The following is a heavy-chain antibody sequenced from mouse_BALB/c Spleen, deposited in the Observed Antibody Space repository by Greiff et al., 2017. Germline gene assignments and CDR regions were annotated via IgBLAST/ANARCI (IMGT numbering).Heavy chain of an antibody. V-gene: IGHV5-9-4*01. D-gene: IGHD5-1-1*01. CDR3: ARKIRTHYFDY. CDR1: GFTFSSYA. Sequence: EVHLVESGGGLVKPGGSLKLSCAASGFTFSSYAMSWVRQSPEKRLEWVAEISSGGSYTYYPDTVTGRFTISRDNAKNTLYLEMSSLRSEDTAMYYCARKIRTHYFDYWGQGTTLTVSS. J-gene: IGHJ2*01. CDR2: ISSGGSYT.